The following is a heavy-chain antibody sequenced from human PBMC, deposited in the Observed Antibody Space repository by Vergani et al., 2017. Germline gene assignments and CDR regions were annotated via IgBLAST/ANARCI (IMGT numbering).Heavy chain of an antibody. CDR2: ISAYNGDT. J-gene: IGHJ5*02. CDR3: ARSHNPGRPDWTFGP. CDR1: GGTFSSYA. V-gene: IGHV1-18*01. Sequence: QVQLVQSGAEVKKPGSSVKVSCKASGGTFSSYAISWVRQAPGQGLEWMGRISAYNGDTNYAHSLQGRLTMTTDTSTTTAYMELRSLRSDDTAVYYCARSHNPGRPDWTFGPWGQGTLVTVSS. D-gene: IGHD3-9*01.